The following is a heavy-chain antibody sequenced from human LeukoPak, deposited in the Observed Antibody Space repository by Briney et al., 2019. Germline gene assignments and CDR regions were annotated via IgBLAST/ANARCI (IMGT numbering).Heavy chain of an antibody. D-gene: IGHD3-10*01. CDR3: AKDDAWLRFGE. CDR1: GFTFSKHG. Sequence: GGSLRLSCAASGFTFSKHGMNWVHQAPGKGLEWVSGISPSGDITYYADSVKGRFTISRDNSKNTLYLEVISLKAEDTAVYYCAKDDAWLRFGEWSQGTLVTVSS. J-gene: IGHJ4*02. CDR2: ISPSGDIT. V-gene: IGHV3-23*01.